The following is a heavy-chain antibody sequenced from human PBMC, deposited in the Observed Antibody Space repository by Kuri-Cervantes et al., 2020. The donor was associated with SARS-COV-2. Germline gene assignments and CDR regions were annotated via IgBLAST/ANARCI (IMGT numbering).Heavy chain of an antibody. CDR1: GFTFSGSA. V-gene: IGHV3-73*01. CDR3: ARDIGYDYVWGSYRYKNRYFDY. J-gene: IGHJ4*02. D-gene: IGHD3-16*02. CDR2: IRSKANSYAT. Sequence: GGSLRLSCAASGFTFSGSAMHWVRQASGKGLEWVGRIRSKANSYATAYAASVKGRFTISRDDSKNTAYLQMNSLKTEDTAVYYCARDIGYDYVWGSYRYKNRYFDYWGQGTLVTVSS.